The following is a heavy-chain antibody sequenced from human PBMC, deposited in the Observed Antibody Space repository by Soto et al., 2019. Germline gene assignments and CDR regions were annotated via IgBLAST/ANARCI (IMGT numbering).Heavy chain of an antibody. D-gene: IGHD2-15*01. CDR3: AKDAPGGYCSGGSCYSRTNWFDP. CDR2: ISGSGGST. Sequence: GGSLRLSCAASGFTFSSYAMSWVRQAPGKGLEWVSAISGSGGSTYYADSVKGRFTISRDNSKNTLYLQMNSLRAEDTAVYYCAKDAPGGYCSGGSCYSRTNWFDPWGQGTLVTVSS. J-gene: IGHJ5*02. CDR1: GFTFSSYA. V-gene: IGHV3-23*01.